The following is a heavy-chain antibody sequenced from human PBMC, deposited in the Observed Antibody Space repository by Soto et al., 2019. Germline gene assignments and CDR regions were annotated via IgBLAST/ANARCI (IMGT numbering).Heavy chain of an antibody. CDR1: GGSISSGSYH. Sequence: LSLTCTVSGGSISSGSYHWSWIRQHPGKGLEWIGNIYYSGSSYYNPSLKSRATISIDTSKDQFSLRLGSVTAADTAVYYCASGKTRTARPSLTYYYYGLDVWGQGTTVTVSS. D-gene: IGHD6-6*01. V-gene: IGHV4-31*03. CDR3: ASGKTRTARPSLTYYYYGLDV. CDR2: IYYSGSS. J-gene: IGHJ6*02.